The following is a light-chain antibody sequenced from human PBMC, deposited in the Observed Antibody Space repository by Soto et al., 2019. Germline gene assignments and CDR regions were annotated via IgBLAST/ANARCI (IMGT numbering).Light chain of an antibody. CDR1: QSLTNSF. CDR3: QQYGTSEII. Sequence: ENVFTPSPGTLSLSPGEKATLSCRASQSLTNSFIAGYQQKPGQAPRLLIYDTSSRATGIPDRFSGSGSGTDFTLTISRLEPEDFAVFFCQQYGTSEIIFGQGTRLEIK. J-gene: IGKJ5*01. CDR2: DTS. V-gene: IGKV3-20*01.